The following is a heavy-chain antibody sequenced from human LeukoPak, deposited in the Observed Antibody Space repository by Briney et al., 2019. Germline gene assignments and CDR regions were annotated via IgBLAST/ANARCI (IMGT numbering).Heavy chain of an antibody. CDR2: IYHSGST. CDR3: ARLPQLLWFGELMVY. J-gene: IGHJ4*02. D-gene: IGHD3-10*01. V-gene: IGHV4-38-2*01. CDR1: GYSISSGYY. Sequence: KTSETLSLTCAVTGYSISSGYYWGWIRQPPGKGLEWIGSIYHSGSTYYNPSLKSRVTISVDTSKNQFSLKLSSVTAADTAVYYCARLPQLLWFGELMVYWGQGTLVTVPS.